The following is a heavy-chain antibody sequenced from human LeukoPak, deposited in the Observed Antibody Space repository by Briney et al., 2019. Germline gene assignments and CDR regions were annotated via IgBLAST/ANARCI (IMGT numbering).Heavy chain of an antibody. D-gene: IGHD2/OR15-2a*01. V-gene: IGHV4-59*08. Sequence: SETLSLTCTVSGGSISSYYWSWIRQPPGKGLEWIGYIYYSGSTNYNPSLKSRVTISVDTSKNQFSLKLSSVTAADTAVYYCASHLSPTYYFDYWGQGTLVTVSS. CDR2: IYYSGST. J-gene: IGHJ4*02. CDR3: ASHLSPTYYFDY. CDR1: GGSISSYY.